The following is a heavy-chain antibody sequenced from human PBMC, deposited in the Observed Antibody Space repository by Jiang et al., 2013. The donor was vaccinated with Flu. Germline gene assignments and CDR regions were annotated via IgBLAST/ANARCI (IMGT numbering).Heavy chain of an antibody. Sequence: DGGTTDYAAPVKGRFTISRDDSKNTLYLQMNSLKTEGTAVYYCTTDVDYWGQGTLVTVSS. CDR2: DGGTT. J-gene: IGHJ4*02. CDR3: TTDVDY. V-gene: IGHV3-15*01.